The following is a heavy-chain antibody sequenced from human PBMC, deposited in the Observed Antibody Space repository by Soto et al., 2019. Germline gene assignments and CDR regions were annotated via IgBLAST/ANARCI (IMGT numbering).Heavy chain of an antibody. CDR2: NHYSGGT. CDR3: ARAPGYYYMDV. CDR1: GVSISNYY. V-gene: IGHV4-59*01. Sequence: QVQLQESGPGLVKPSETLSLTCAVSGVSISNYYWSWMRQSPGRGLEWIGYNHYSGGTNYNPSLKSRVPISVDTSKNQFLLKLTSVTAADTAVYYCARAPGYYYMDVWGKGTTVTVSS. J-gene: IGHJ6*03.